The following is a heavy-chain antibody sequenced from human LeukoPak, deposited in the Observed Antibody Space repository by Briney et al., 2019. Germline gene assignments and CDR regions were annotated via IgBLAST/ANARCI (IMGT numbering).Heavy chain of an antibody. CDR1: GGSITDYH. CDR2: VYNRGTT. Sequence: SETLSRTCTVSGGSITDYHWTWIRQPPGQGLEYIGYVYNRGTTFYNPSLKGRVTISADTSKKQFFLKVNSMTAADTAVYYCARGAGGYRFDPWGQGTLVTVFS. V-gene: IGHV4-59*01. D-gene: IGHD1-1*01. CDR3: ARGAGGYRFDP. J-gene: IGHJ5*02.